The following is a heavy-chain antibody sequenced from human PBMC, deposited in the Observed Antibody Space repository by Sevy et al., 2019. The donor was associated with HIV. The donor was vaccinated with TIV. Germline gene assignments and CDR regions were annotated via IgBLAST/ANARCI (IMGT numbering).Heavy chain of an antibody. CDR2: IWYDGDIK. V-gene: IGHV3-33*01. CDR1: GFTFSSYG. D-gene: IGHD1-1*01. J-gene: IGHJ4*02. Sequence: GGSLRLSCAASGFTFSSYGMHWVRQAPGKGLEWVAVIWYDGDIKYYAEFVKGRFTISRDNGKNTVYLQMNSLRAEDTAVYYCARDSDPGTGAHYWGQGTLVTVSS. CDR3: ARDSDPGTGAHY.